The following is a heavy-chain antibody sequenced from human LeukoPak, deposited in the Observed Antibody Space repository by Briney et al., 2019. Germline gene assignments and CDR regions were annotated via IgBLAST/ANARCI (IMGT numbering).Heavy chain of an antibody. CDR2: ISSSSSYI. CDR1: GLNFSSYS. CDR3: ARDDDFMGPYYYYYMDV. V-gene: IGHV3-21*01. Sequence: GGSLRLSCAASGLNFSSYSMNWVRQAPGKGLEWVSTISSSSSYIYYADSVKGRFTISRDNAKNSLYLQMNSLRAEDTAVYYCARDDDFMGPYYYYYMDVWGKGTTVTVSS. J-gene: IGHJ6*03. D-gene: IGHD3-3*01.